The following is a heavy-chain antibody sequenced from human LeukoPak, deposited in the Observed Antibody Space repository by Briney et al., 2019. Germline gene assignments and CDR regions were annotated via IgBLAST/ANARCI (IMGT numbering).Heavy chain of an antibody. J-gene: IGHJ4*02. CDR2: IIPILRIA. Sequence: ECLLIIIPILRIANYPQNFQRRFTIPADKSTSTAYLQLSSLRSEDTAVYYCARIAVAEHYWGQGTLLTVSS. D-gene: IGHD6-19*01. CDR3: ARIAVAEHY. V-gene: IGHV1-69*02.